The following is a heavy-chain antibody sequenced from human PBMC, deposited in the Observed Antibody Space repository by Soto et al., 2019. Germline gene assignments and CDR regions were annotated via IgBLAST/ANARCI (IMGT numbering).Heavy chain of an antibody. Sequence: VQLLESGGGLVQPGGSVRLSCAASGFPFSHYAMSWVRQAPGKGLEWVSAISGNGADTTYADSVRGRFTISRDNSKDTLYLQMNSLRVEDTAVYYCARFGTSYDTSGFLYWGQGTPVTVSS. J-gene: IGHJ4*02. CDR2: ISGNGADT. CDR1: GFPFSHYA. V-gene: IGHV3-23*01. CDR3: ARFGTSYDTSGFLY. D-gene: IGHD3-22*01.